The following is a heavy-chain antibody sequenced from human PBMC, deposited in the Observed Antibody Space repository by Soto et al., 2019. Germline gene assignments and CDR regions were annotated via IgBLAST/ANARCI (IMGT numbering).Heavy chain of an antibody. CDR3: AKGFIVVVTAIRPDDNFDV. V-gene: IGHV3-23*01. CDR2: ISGSGGTI. D-gene: IGHD2-21*02. CDR1: GFTFNTYA. J-gene: IGHJ3*01. Sequence: TGGSLRLSCAAYGFTFNTYAMNWVRQAPGKGLEWVASISGSGGTINYADSVKGRFTTSRDTSKNTLYLQMNSLSAEDTAVYYCAKGFIVVVTAIRPDDNFDVWGQGTMVTVS.